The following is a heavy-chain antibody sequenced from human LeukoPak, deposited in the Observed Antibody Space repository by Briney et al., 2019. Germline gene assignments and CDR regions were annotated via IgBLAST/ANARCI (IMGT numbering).Heavy chain of an antibody. Sequence: SETLSLTCTVSGDSVSSFYWSWIRQPPGKGLEWIGYIYYSGTTNYNPSLKSRVTISVDTTKSQFSLKLSSVTAADTAVYYCARARDYYDSSGLDYWGQGTLVTVSS. J-gene: IGHJ4*02. V-gene: IGHV4-59*02. D-gene: IGHD3-22*01. CDR2: IYYSGTT. CDR1: GDSVSSFY. CDR3: ARARDYYDSSGLDY.